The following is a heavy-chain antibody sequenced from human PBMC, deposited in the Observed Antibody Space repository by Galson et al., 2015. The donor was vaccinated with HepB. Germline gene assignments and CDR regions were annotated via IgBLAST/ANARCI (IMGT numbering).Heavy chain of an antibody. D-gene: IGHD2-21*02. CDR3: ASLAYCGGDCYSGAFGI. J-gene: IGHJ3*02. V-gene: IGHV3-20*04. CDR1: GFTFDDYG. Sequence: SLRLSCAASGFTFDDYGMSWVRQAPGKGLEWVSGINWNGGSTGYADSVKGRFTISRDNAKNSLYLQMNSLRAEDTALYYCASLAYCGGDCYSGAFGIWGQGTMVTVSS. CDR2: INWNGGST.